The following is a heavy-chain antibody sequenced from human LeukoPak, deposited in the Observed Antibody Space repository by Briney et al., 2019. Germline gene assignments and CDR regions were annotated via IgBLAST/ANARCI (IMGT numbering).Heavy chain of an antibody. CDR1: GFTFSSYG. V-gene: IGHV3-33*06. CDR3: AKDSGYSYGTLNY. J-gene: IGHJ4*02. D-gene: IGHD5-18*01. CDR2: IWYDGSNK. Sequence: GGSLRLSCAASGFTFSSYGMHWVRQAPGKGLEWVAVIWYDGSNKYYADSVKGRFTISRDNSKNTLYLQMNSLRAEDTAVYYCAKDSGYSYGTLNYWGQGTLVTVSS.